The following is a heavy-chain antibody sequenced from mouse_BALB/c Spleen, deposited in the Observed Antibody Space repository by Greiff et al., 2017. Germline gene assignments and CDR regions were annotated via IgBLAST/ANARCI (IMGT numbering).Heavy chain of an antibody. J-gene: IGHJ3*01. Sequence: VQGVESGPGLVAPSQSLSITCTVSGFSLTGYGVNWVRQPPGKGLEWLGMIWGDGSTDYNSALKSRLSIIKDNSKSQVFLKMNSLQTDDTAMYYCASIYYDYDGFAYWGQGTLVTVSA. CDR3: ASIYYDYDGFAY. V-gene: IGHV2-6-7*01. CDR2: IWGDGST. CDR1: GFSLTGYG. D-gene: IGHD2-4*01.